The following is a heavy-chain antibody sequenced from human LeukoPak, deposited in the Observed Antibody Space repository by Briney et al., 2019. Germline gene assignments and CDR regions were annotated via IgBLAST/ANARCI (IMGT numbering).Heavy chain of an antibody. CDR2: ISSSGSTI. CDR1: GFTFSDYY. D-gene: IGHD1-14*01. J-gene: IGHJ6*03. Sequence: GGSLRLSCAASGFTFSDYYMSWIRQAPGKGLEWVSYISSSGSTIYYADSVKGRFTISRDNAKNSLYLQMNSLRAEDTAVYYCAREATAGPYYYYYYMDVWGKGTTVTVSS. CDR3: AREATAGPYYYYYYMDV. V-gene: IGHV3-11*01.